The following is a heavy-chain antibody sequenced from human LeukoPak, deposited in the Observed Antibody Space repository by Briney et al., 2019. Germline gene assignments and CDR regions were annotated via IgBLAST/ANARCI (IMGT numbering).Heavy chain of an antibody. CDR3: ARAASYSSSGKTRKNYYFDY. CDR2: MTPNSGNT. CDR1: GYTFTSYD. Sequence: GASVKVSCKASGYTFTSYDINWVRQATGQGLEWMGWMTPNSGNTGYAQKFQGRVTMTRNTSISTAYMELSSLRSEDTAVYYCARAASYSSSGKTRKNYYFDYWGQGTLVTVSS. D-gene: IGHD6-13*01. V-gene: IGHV1-8*02. J-gene: IGHJ4*02.